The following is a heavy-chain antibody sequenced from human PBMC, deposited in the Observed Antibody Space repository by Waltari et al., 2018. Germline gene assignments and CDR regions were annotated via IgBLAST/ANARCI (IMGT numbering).Heavy chain of an antibody. CDR3: TRDRVGYCSGGTCYSRWFDP. CDR1: GYSLTASA. CDR2: WEPEDGEE. V-gene: IGHV1-24*01. D-gene: IGHD2-15*01. Sequence: QVQLVQSGAEVKTPGASVKVSCRVSGYSLTASALHWVRQAPGKGLEWLGGWEPEDGEEGDAQEFQGRVTMTEDTSKDTAYMELSSLTYEDTAVYYCTRDRVGYCSGGTCYSRWFDPWGQGTLVTVSS. J-gene: IGHJ5*02.